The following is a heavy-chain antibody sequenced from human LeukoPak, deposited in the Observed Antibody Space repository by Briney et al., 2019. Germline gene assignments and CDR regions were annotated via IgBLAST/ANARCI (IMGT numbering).Heavy chain of an antibody. J-gene: IGHJ4*02. Sequence: QTGGSLRLSCAASGFTFSTSAMSWVRQAPGKGLEWVSAISGSGTSTYYSDSVKGRFTISRDNSKHMLYLQMNSLRAEDTAVYYCTKGPRSIYYWGQGTLVTVSS. D-gene: IGHD4-17*01. CDR3: TKGPRSIYY. CDR1: GFTFSTSA. V-gene: IGHV3-23*01. CDR2: ISGSGTST.